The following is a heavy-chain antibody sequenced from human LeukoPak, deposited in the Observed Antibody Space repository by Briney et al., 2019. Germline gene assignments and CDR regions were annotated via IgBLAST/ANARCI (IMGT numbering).Heavy chain of an antibody. J-gene: IGHJ4*02. Sequence: GGSLRLSCAASGFTFSSFTMSWVRRVPGKGLEWVSAISGSGSSTYYADSVKGRFTISRDNAKNSLYLQMNSLRAEDTAVYYCARGYGGNSAPLGYWGQGTLVTVSS. CDR1: GFTFSSFT. D-gene: IGHD4-23*01. V-gene: IGHV3-23*01. CDR3: ARGYGGNSAPLGY. CDR2: ISGSGSST.